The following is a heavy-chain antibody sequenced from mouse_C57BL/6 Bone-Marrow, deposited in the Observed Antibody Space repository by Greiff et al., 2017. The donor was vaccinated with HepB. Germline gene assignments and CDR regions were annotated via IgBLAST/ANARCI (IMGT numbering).Heavy chain of an antibody. CDR3: ARHPLFSYYGSLN. CDR2: IYPRSGNT. D-gene: IGHD1-1*01. CDR1: GYTFTSYG. Sequence: VKLQESGAELARPGASVKLSCKASGYTFTSYGISWVKQRTGQGLEWIGEIYPRSGNTYYNEKFKGKATLTADKSSSTAYMELRSLTSEDSAVYFCARHPLFSYYGSLNWGQGTLVTVSA. V-gene: IGHV1-81*01. J-gene: IGHJ3*01.